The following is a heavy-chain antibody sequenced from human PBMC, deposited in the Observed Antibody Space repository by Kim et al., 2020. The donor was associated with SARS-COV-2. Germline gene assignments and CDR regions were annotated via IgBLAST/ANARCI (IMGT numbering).Heavy chain of an antibody. Sequence: ADSGKGRINSSIDNSKTSLYLQMNSLRAEDTAVYYCAKVGRWGKINWFDPWGQGTLVTVSS. V-gene: IGHV3-23*01. D-gene: IGHD3-16*01. CDR3: AKVGRWGKINWFDP. J-gene: IGHJ5*02.